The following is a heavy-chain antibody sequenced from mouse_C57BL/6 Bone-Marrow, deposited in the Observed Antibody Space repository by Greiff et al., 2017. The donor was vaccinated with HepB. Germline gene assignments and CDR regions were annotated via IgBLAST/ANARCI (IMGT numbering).Heavy chain of an antibody. D-gene: IGHD1-1*01. V-gene: IGHV1-61*01. CDR1: GYTFTSYW. Sequence: QVQLQQPGAELVRPGSSVKLSCKASGYTFTSYWMDWVKQRPGQGLEWIGNIYPSDSETHYNQKFKDKATLTVDKSSSTAYMQLNSLTSEDSAVYYCARKWDYYGSSYGYWYFDVWGTGTTVTVSS. J-gene: IGHJ1*03. CDR3: ARKWDYYGSSYGYWYFDV. CDR2: IYPSDSET.